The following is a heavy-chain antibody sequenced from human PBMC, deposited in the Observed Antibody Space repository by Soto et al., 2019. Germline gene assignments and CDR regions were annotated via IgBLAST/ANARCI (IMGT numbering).Heavy chain of an antibody. CDR2: LYSGGCT. D-gene: IGHD6-13*01. J-gene: IGHJ4*02. CDR1: GFTFSDYY. V-gene: IGHV3-66*01. Sequence: GGSLRLSCAGSGFTFSDYYMTWIRQAPGKGLEWVSVLYSGGCTYFADSVKGRFTISRDNSKNTLFLQMNSLRAEDTAVYYCASPGTYSSGWFHFDYWGQGTLVTVSS. CDR3: ASPGTYSSGWFHFDY.